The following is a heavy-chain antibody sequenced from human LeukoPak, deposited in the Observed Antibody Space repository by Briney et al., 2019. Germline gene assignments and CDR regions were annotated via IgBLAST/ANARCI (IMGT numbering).Heavy chain of an antibody. J-gene: IGHJ4*02. CDR3: ARDLYSGYDSDDY. Sequence: RSGGSLRLSRAASGFTFSSYGMHWVRQAPGKGLEWVAVIWYDGSNKYYADSVKGRFTISRDNSKNTLYLQMNSLRAEDTAVYYCARDLYSGYDSDDYWGQGTLVTVSS. CDR1: GFTFSSYG. CDR2: IWYDGSNK. D-gene: IGHD5-12*01. V-gene: IGHV3-33*01.